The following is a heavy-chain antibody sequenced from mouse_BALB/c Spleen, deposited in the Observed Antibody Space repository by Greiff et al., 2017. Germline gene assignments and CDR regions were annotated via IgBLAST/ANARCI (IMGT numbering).Heavy chain of an antibody. CDR3: ARSPDYDVEGFAY. CDR2: ILPGSGST. V-gene: IGHV1-9*01. D-gene: IGHD2-4*01. CDR1: GYTFSSYW. J-gene: IGHJ3*01. Sequence: QVQLQQSGAELMKPGASVKISCKATGYTFSSYWIEWVKQRPGHGLEWIGEILPGSGSTNYNEKFKGKATFTADTSSNTAYMQLSSLTSEDSAFYYCARSPDYDVEGFAYWGQGTLVTVSA.